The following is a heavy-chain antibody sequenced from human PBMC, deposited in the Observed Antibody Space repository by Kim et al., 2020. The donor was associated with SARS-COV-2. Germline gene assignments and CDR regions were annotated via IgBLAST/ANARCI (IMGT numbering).Heavy chain of an antibody. V-gene: IGHV3-23*01. CDR3: AKRTEISANYDILTGYYIGNFDY. J-gene: IGHJ4*02. Sequence: GGSLRLSCAASGFTFSSYAMSWVRQAPGKGLEWVSAISGSGGSTYYADSVKGRFTISRDNSKNTLYLQMNSLRAEDTAVYYCAKRTEISANYDILTGYYIGNFDYWGAGTLVTVSS. CDR1: GFTFSSYA. CDR2: ISGSGGST. D-gene: IGHD3-9*01.